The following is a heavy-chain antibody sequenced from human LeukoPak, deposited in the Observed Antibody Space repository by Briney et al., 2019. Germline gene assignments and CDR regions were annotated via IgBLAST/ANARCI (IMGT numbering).Heavy chain of an antibody. D-gene: IGHD2-21*02. CDR1: GFAFSTYS. CDR3: ATLGPTGGDFTYNWFDP. J-gene: IGHJ5*02. Sequence: GGSLRLSCAASGFAFSTYSMNWVRQAPGKGPEWVSCISSTSRYINYTGSVKGRFTISRDNAKNSLYLQMSSLRVEDSAVYYCATLGPTGGDFTYNWFDPWGQGTLVTVSS. V-gene: IGHV3-21*06. CDR2: ISSTSRYI.